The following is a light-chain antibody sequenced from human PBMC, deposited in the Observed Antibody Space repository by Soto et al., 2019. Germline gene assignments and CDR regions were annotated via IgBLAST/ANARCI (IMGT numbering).Light chain of an antibody. J-gene: IGKJ4*01. Sequence: EIVMTQSPDTLSVSPGERATLSCRASQSVSSKLAWYQQKPGQAPRLLIYAASTRATGIPARFSGSGSGTEFTLTISSLPSEDFAVYYCQQYNNWPPLTFGGGTKVEIK. CDR1: QSVSSK. CDR3: QQYNNWPPLT. CDR2: AAS. V-gene: IGKV3-15*01.